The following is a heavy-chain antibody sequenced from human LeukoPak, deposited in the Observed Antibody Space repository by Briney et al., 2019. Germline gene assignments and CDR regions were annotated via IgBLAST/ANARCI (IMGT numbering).Heavy chain of an antibody. J-gene: IGHJ4*02. CDR3: AIYYGSGTEGY. Sequence: GGSLRLSCAASGFTISSNYMSWVRQAPGKGLEWVSVIYSGGSTYYADSVKGRFTISRDNSKNTLYLQMNSLRAEDTAVYYCAIYYGSGTEGYWGQGTLVTVSS. CDR1: GFTISSNY. CDR2: IYSGGST. V-gene: IGHV3-53*01. D-gene: IGHD3-10*01.